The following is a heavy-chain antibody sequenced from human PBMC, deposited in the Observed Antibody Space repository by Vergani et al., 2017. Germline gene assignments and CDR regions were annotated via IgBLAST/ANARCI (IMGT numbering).Heavy chain of an antibody. J-gene: IGHJ1*01. D-gene: IGHD2-8*01. Sequence: QVQLVQSGAEVKKPGASVKVSCKASGYTFTSYYMHWVRQAPGQGLEWMGIINPSGGITSYAQKFQGRVTMTRDTSTSTVYMELSSLRSEDTAVYYCARAYCTNGVCSPLCQHWGQGTLVTVSS. CDR2: INPSGGIT. CDR3: ARAYCTNGVCSPLCQH. V-gene: IGHV1-46*01. CDR1: GYTFTSYY.